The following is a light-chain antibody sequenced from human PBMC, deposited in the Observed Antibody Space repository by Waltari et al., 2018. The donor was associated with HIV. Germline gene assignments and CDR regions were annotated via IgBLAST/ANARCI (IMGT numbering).Light chain of an antibody. CDR3: ASHSTYTLLYV. CDR1: SSDLGHSHF. V-gene: IGLV2-14*03. Sequence: QSALTQPASVSGSLGQSINISCSGLSSDLGHSHFVSWYQQHPDKVPRVIIYDVNNRPSGVSSRFSGSKSGATASLTISGLQAEDEAVYYCASHSTYTLLYVFGSGTELTVL. J-gene: IGLJ1*01. CDR2: DVN.